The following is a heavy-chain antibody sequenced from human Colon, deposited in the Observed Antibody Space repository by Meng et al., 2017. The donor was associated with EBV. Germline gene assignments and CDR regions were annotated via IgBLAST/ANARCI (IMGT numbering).Heavy chain of an antibody. D-gene: IGHD4-23*01. CDR1: GGPISRTGTC. J-gene: IGHJ4*02. V-gene: IGHV4-39*01. CDR2: QCHADDT. Sequence: QRQPRESGRGLGKPSETLSLTCTVSGGPISRTGTCGGWIRQPPGKGLEWIGSQCHADDTYYNPSLMGRVTISVDTSKNQVSLKLTSVTAADTSIYYCARHTFSGNPGGIDSWGQGILVTVSS. CDR3: ARHTFSGNPGGIDS.